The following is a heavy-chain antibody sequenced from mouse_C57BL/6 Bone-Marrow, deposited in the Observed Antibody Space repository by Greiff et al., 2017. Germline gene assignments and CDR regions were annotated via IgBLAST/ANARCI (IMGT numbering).Heavy chain of an antibody. D-gene: IGHD2-3*01. J-gene: IGHJ3*01. CDR2: IYPRSGNT. CDR1: GYTFTSYG. V-gene: IGHV1-81*01. CDR3: ATHDGYYWFAY. Sequence: VQLQQSGAELARPGASVKLSCKASGYTFTSYGISWVKQRTGQGLEWIGEIYPRSGNTYYNEKFKGKATLTADKSSSTAYMELRSLTSEDSAVYFCATHDGYYWFAYWGQGTLVTVSA.